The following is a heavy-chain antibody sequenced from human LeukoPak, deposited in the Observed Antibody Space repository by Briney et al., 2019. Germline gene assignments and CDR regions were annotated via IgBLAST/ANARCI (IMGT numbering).Heavy chain of an antibody. V-gene: IGHV4-59*01. CDR3: AAQVPTLLWFGESPSYYFDY. Sequence: SETLSLNCAVYGGSFSGYYWSWIRQPPGKGLEWIGYIYYSGSTNYNPSLKSRVTISVDTSKNQFSLKLSSVTAADTAVYYCAAQVPTLLWFGESPSYYFDYWGQGTLVTVSS. CDR2: IYYSGST. CDR1: GGSFSGYY. D-gene: IGHD3-10*01. J-gene: IGHJ4*02.